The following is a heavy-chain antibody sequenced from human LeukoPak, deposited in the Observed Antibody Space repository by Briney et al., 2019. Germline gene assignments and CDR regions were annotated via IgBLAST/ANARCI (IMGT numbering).Heavy chain of an antibody. Sequence: SGGSLRLSCSASGFTFSSYAMHWVRQAPGKGLEYVSAISSNGGSTYYADSVKGRLTISRDNSKNTLYLQMNSLRAEDTAVYYCAKTYSSGWPVGYFQHWGQGTLVTVSS. V-gene: IGHV3-64*04. D-gene: IGHD6-19*01. CDR1: GFTFSSYA. CDR2: ISSNGGST. CDR3: AKTYSSGWPVGYFQH. J-gene: IGHJ1*01.